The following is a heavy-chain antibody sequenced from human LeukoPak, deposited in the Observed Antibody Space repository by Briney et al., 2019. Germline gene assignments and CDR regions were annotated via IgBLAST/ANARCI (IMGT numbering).Heavy chain of an antibody. D-gene: IGHD4-23*01. V-gene: IGHV4-34*01. J-gene: IGHJ6*02. Sequence: PSETLSLTCAVYGGSFSGYYWSWIRQPPGKGLEWIGEINHSGSTNYNPSLKSRVTISVDTSKNQFSLKLSSVTAADTAVYYCARVRPLTTVVTPSGMDVWGQGTTVTVSS. CDR1: GGSFSGYY. CDR2: INHSGST. CDR3: ARVRPLTTVVTPSGMDV.